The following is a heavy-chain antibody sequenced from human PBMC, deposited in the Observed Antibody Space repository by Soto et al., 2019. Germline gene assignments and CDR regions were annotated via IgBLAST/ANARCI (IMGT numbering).Heavy chain of an antibody. V-gene: IGHV4-30-4*01. CDR3: ARGLPGAAGTFDF. J-gene: IGHJ4*02. Sequence: QVQLQESGPGLVKPSQSLSLTCTVSGGSINSGGYYWSWIRQHPGKTLEWIGYFDESANTYYNTYVESRVPMAAATSKRQASLALSSVTAADTAIYYCARGLPGAAGTFDFGGQGTLVTGSS. D-gene: IGHD6-13*01. CDR2: FDESANT. CDR1: GGSINSGGYY.